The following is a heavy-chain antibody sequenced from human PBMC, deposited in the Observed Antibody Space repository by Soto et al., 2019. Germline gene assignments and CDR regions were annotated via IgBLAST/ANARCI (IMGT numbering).Heavy chain of an antibody. D-gene: IGHD2-2*01. Sequence: QMQLVQSGPEVKKPGTSVKVSCKASGFTFTSSAMQWVRQARGQRLEWIGWIVVGSGNTNYAQKFQERVTITRDMYTSTAYMELSRLRSEDTAVYYCAAVASAIPCSSTSCLPDYYDYYGMDVWGQGTTVTVSS. V-gene: IGHV1-58*02. CDR2: IVVGSGNT. CDR1: GFTFTSSA. J-gene: IGHJ6*02. CDR3: AAVASAIPCSSTSCLPDYYDYYGMDV.